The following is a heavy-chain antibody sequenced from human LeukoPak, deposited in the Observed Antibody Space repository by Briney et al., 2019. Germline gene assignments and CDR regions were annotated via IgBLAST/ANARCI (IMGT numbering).Heavy chain of an antibody. Sequence: GGSLRLSCAASGFTFSSYSMNWVRQAPGKGLEWVSYISSSSSTIYYADSVKGRFTISRDNAKNSLYLQMNSLRAEDTAVYYCARDGGPYSSGWYLFDYWGQGTLVTVSS. J-gene: IGHJ4*02. CDR1: GFTFSSYS. D-gene: IGHD6-19*01. V-gene: IGHV3-48*04. CDR2: ISSSSSTI. CDR3: ARDGGPYSSGWYLFDY.